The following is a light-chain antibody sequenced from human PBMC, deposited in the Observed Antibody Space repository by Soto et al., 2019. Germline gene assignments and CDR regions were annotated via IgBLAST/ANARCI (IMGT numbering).Light chain of an antibody. CDR3: QQYGTFPRT. CDR1: QSVSNNY. CDR2: GAS. V-gene: IGKV3-20*01. J-gene: IGKJ1*01. Sequence: EMVLTQSPGTLSLSPGERATLSCRASQSVSNNYLAWYQQKPGQAPRLLIYGASSRATGIPDRFSGSGSGTDFTLTISGLEPEDFAVYYCQQYGTFPRTFGKGTKVDIK.